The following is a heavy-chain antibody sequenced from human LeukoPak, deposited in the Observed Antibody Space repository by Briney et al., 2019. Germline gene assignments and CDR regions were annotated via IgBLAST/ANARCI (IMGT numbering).Heavy chain of an antibody. CDR1: GFSFNSYG. Sequence: GGSLRLSCAPSGFSFNSYGLHWVRQAPGKGLEWVAFIWFDGSNTNYADSVKGRFTISRDDSKNSLYLQMNSLRAEDTAIYYCASRWWYFDLWGRGTLVTVSS. CDR3: ASRWWYFDL. J-gene: IGHJ2*01. V-gene: IGHV3-33*01. D-gene: IGHD6-13*01. CDR2: IWFDGSNT.